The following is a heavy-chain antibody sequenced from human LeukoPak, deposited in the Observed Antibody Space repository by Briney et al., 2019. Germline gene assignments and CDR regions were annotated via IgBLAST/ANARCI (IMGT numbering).Heavy chain of an antibody. D-gene: IGHD4-17*01. Sequence: SETLSLTCTVSGGSISSDNYYWNWIRQPAGKGLEWIGRIHSTWSTNYNPSLKSRVTISADTSKNQFSLKLSSVTAADTAVYYCARITDYGDYPPSFDYWGQGTLVTVSS. CDR1: GGSISSDNYY. CDR2: IHSTWST. V-gene: IGHV4-61*02. J-gene: IGHJ4*02. CDR3: ARITDYGDYPPSFDY.